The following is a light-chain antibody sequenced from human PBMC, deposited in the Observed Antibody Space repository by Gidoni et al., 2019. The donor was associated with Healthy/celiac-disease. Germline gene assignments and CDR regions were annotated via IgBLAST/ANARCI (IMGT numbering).Light chain of an antibody. CDR2: GAS. V-gene: IGKV3-15*01. CDR1: QSVSSN. J-gene: IGKJ4*01. CDR3: QQYNNWPPPLT. Sequence: EIVMPHSPATLSVSPGERATLSCRASQSVSSNLAWYQQKPGQAPRLLIYGASTRATGIPARCSGSGSGTEFTLTISSLQSEDFAVYYCQQYNNWPPPLTFGGGTKVEIK.